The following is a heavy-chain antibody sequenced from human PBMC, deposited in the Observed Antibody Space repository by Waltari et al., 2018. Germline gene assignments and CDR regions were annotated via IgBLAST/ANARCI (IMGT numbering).Heavy chain of an antibody. Sequence: QLQLQESGPGLVKPSETLSLTCTVSGGSISSSSYYWGWIRQPPGKGLEWIGSIYYSGSTYYNPSLKSRVTISVDTSKNQFSLKLSSVTAADTAVYYCARVDSSSSRWFDPWGQGTLVTVSS. J-gene: IGHJ5*02. CDR3: ARVDSSSSRWFDP. CDR2: IYYSGST. D-gene: IGHD6-6*01. V-gene: IGHV4-39*07. CDR1: GGSISSSSYY.